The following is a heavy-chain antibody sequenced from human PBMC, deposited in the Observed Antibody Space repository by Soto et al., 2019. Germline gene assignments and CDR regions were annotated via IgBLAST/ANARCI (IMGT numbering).Heavy chain of an antibody. D-gene: IGHD2-8*01. J-gene: IGHJ5*02. CDR3: AKGKSENGVDWLDP. Sequence: GGSLRLSCAASGFTFSSYAMSWVRQAPGKGLEWVSAISGSGGSTYYADSVKGRFTISRDNSENTMSLQLNSLRDDDTAIYYCAKGKSENGVDWLDPWGPGTLVTVSS. CDR2: ISGSGGST. CDR1: GFTFSSYA. V-gene: IGHV3-23*01.